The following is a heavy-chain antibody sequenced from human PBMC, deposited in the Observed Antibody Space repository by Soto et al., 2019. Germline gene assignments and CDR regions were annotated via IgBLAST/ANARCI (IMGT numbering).Heavy chain of an antibody. CDR1: GFTFSNYG. CDR3: AKDSRDCRSSSCYTGNWFDP. V-gene: IGHV3-30*18. Sequence: QVQLVESGGGVVQPGRSLRLSCAASGFTFSNYGMHWVRQAPGKGLDWVAFVSYDGSKTYYADSVKGRFTISRDNSKNTLDLQMDSLGAEDAAVYYCAKDSRDCRSSSCYTGNWFDPWGQGTLVTVSS. J-gene: IGHJ5*02. D-gene: IGHD2-2*02. CDR2: VSYDGSKT.